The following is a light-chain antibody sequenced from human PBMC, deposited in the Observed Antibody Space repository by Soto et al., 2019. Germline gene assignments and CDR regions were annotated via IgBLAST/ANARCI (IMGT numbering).Light chain of an antibody. V-gene: IGKV1-39*01. J-gene: IGKJ1*01. CDR1: QSISSY. Sequence: DLQMTQSPSSLSASVGDRVTITCRASQSISSYLNWYQQKPGKAPKLLIYAASSLQSGVPSRFSGSGSGTDFSLTISSLQPEDFATYYCQQSYSTPQTFGQVTKVESK. CDR3: QQSYSTPQT. CDR2: AAS.